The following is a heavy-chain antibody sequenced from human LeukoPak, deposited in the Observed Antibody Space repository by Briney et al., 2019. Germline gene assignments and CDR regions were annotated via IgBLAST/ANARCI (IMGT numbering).Heavy chain of an antibody. J-gene: IGHJ4*02. CDR1: GYTFTGYY. V-gene: IGHV1-2*02. CDR2: INPNSGGT. D-gene: IGHD6-6*01. Sequence: ASVKVSCKASGYTFTGYYMHWVRQAPGQGLEWMGWINPNSGGTNYAQKFQGRVTMTRDTSISTAYMELSRLRSDDTAAYYCARSTYSSSHFFDYWGQGTLVTVSS. CDR3: ARSTYSSSHFFDY.